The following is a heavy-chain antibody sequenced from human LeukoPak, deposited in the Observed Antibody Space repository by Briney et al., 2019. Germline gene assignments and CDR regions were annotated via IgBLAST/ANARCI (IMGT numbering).Heavy chain of an antibody. V-gene: IGHV4-59*01. CDR3: ARDLSVAGQYYYYYYGMDV. J-gene: IGHJ6*02. D-gene: IGHD6-19*01. Sequence: PSETLSLTCTVSGGSISGYYWSWSRQPPGKGVEWIGNLYYMRGAWYKSSLKSRVTTSVDTSRSEFSLKLSSVTAADTAVYYCARDLSVAGQYYYYYYGMDVWGQGTTVTVSS. CDR1: GGSISGYY. CDR2: LYYMRGA.